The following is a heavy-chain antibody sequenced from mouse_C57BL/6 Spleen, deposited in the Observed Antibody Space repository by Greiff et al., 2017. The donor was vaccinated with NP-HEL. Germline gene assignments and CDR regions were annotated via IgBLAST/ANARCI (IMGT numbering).Heavy chain of an antibody. J-gene: IGHJ3*01. V-gene: IGHV1-75*01. CDR1: GYTFTDYY. Sequence: QVQLQQSGPELVKPGASVKISCKASGYTFTDYYINWVKQRPGQGLEWIGWIFPGSGSTYYNEKFKGKATLTVDKSSSTAYMLLSSLTSEDSAVYFCASPGGPLLRSFAYWGQGTLVTVSA. CDR2: IFPGSGST. CDR3: ASPGGPLLRSFAY. D-gene: IGHD1-1*01.